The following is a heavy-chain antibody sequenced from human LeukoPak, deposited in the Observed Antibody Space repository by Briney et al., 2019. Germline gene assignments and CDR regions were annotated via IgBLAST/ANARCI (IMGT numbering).Heavy chain of an antibody. CDR2: INAGNGNT. CDR1: GYTFTSYA. V-gene: IGHV1-3*01. Sequence: ASVKVSCKASGYTFTSYAMHWVRQAPGQRLEWMGWINAGNGNTKYSQKFQGRVTITRNTSISTAYMELSSLRSEDTAVYYCARRDNSYYYYMDVWGKGTTVTVSS. CDR3: ARRDNSYYYYMDV. D-gene: IGHD1-20*01. J-gene: IGHJ6*03.